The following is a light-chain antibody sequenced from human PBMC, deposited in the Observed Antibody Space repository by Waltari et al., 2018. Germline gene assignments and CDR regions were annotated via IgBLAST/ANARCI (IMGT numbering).Light chain of an antibody. CDR3: QQYNSYWT. J-gene: IGKJ1*01. CDR2: KAS. Sequence: DIQMTQSPSTLSASVGDRVTITCWASQSISIWLAWYQQKPGKAPKLLIYKASSLESGVPSRCSGSGSGTEFTLTISSLQPDDFATYYCQQYNSYWTFGQGTKVEIK. CDR1: QSISIW. V-gene: IGKV1-5*03.